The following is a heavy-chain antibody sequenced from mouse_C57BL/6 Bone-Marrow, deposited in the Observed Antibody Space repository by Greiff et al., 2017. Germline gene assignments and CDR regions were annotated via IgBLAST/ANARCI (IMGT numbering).Heavy chain of an antibody. J-gene: IGHJ3*01. CDR1: GYTFTSYW. CDR3: ASRIYYDYEGFAY. D-gene: IGHD2-4*01. Sequence: VQLQQPGAELVKPGASVKLSCKASGYTFTSYWMHWVKQRPGQGLEWIGMIHPNSGSTNYNEKFKSKATLTLDKSSSTAYMKLSSLTSEDSAVYYCASRIYYDYEGFAYWGQGTLVTGSA. V-gene: IGHV1-64*01. CDR2: IHPNSGST.